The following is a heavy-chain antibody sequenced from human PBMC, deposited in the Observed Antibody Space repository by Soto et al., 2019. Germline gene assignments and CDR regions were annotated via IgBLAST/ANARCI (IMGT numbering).Heavy chain of an antibody. D-gene: IGHD6-6*01. CDR1: GGSFSGYY. CDR2: INHSGST. Sequence: PSETLSLTCAVYGGSFSGYYWSWIRQPPGKGLEWIGEINHSGSTNYNPSLKSRVTISVDTSKNQFSLKLSSVTAADTAVYYCARSSLYYYYGMDVWGQGXTVTVSS. CDR3: ARSSLYYYYGMDV. V-gene: IGHV4-34*01. J-gene: IGHJ6*02.